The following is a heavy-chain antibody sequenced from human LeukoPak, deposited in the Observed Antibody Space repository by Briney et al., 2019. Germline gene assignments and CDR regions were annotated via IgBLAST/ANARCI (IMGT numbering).Heavy chain of an antibody. CDR2: INHSGST. D-gene: IGHD3-22*01. Sequence: SETLSLTCAVSGGSFSGYYWSWIRQPPGKGLEWIGEINHSGSTNYNPSLKSRVTVSVDTSKNQFSLKLSSMTAADTAVYYCARGGSRFTYYYDSSGPTYFDYWGQGTLVTVSS. CDR1: GGSFSGYY. CDR3: ARGGSRFTYYYDSSGPTYFDY. J-gene: IGHJ4*02. V-gene: IGHV4-34*01.